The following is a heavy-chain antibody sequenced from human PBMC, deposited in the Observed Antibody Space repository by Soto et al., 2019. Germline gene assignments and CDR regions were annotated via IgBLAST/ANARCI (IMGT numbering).Heavy chain of an antibody. CDR1: GFTFSSYA. Sequence: EVQLLESGGGLVQPGGSLRLSCAASGFTFSSYAMSWVRQAPGKGLEWVSAISGSGGSTYYADSVKGRFTISRDNSKNTLYRQMNSLRAEDTAVYYCAKRGITIFGVVRSPYYYYMDVWGKGTTVTVSS. D-gene: IGHD3-3*01. CDR2: ISGSGGST. J-gene: IGHJ6*03. V-gene: IGHV3-23*01. CDR3: AKRGITIFGVVRSPYYYYMDV.